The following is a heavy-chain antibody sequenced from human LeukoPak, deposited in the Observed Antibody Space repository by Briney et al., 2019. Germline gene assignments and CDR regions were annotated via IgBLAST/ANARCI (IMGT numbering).Heavy chain of an antibody. V-gene: IGHV4-4*07. J-gene: IGHJ5*02. CDR3: AKDDLITGGKNWFDL. CDR2: IQASGST. D-gene: IGHD2-15*01. CDR1: GDSIRRYY. Sequence: KPSETLSLTCTVSGDSIRRYYWNWIRQPAGKGLEWIGRIQASGSTNDNPSLKSRIIMSIDTSKNQISLKLTSVPAADTDVYYCAKDDLITGGKNWFDLWGQGTLVTVSS.